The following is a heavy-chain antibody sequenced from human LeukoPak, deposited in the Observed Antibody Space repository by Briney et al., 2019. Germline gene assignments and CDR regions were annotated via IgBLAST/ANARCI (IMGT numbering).Heavy chain of an antibody. J-gene: IGHJ4*02. CDR1: GGSIPISTYY. Sequence: PSETLSLTCTVSGGSIPISTYYWGWVRQPPGKGLGWIGSIYYSGPTKSNPSLKSRVTISVDNSNNKFSLRLSSVTAADTALYYCARGTLYSGWSYYFDSWGQGTLVTVSS. CDR3: ARGTLYSGWSYYFDS. V-gene: IGHV4-39*07. D-gene: IGHD6-19*01. CDR2: IYYSGPT.